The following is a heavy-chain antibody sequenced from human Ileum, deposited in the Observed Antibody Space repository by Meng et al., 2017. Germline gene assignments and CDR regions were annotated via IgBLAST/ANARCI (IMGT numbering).Heavy chain of an antibody. V-gene: IGHV4-30-4*01. CDR2: IFDTGPP. D-gene: IGHD6-13*01. CDR1: VGSLRRGDYF. J-gene: IGHJ5*02. CDR3: AAQHTSSGGGYGWFDP. Sequence: VQLQESGPGLVKSSQTLSLTCTVSVGSLRRGDYFWSWIRQPPGKGLEWIGYIFDTGPPSYSPPLRSRLSISFDTSKNQFSLKVNAVIAADTAVYYCAAQHTSSGGGYGWFDPWGQGILVTVSS.